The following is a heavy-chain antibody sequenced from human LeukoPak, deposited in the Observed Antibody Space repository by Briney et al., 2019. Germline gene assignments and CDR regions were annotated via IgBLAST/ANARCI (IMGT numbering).Heavy chain of an antibody. CDR1: GGSFSGYY. CDR3: ARAAGDRRFDY. CDR2: INHSGST. D-gene: IGHD2-21*01. Sequence: SETLSLTCAVYGGSFSGYYWSWIRQPPGKGLEWIGEINHSGSTNCNPSLKSRVTISADTSKNQFSLKLSSVTAADTAVYYCARAAGDRRFDYWGQGTLVTVSS. J-gene: IGHJ4*02. V-gene: IGHV4-34*01.